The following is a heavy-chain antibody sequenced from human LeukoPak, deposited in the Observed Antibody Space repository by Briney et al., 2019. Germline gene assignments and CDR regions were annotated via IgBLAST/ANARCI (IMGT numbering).Heavy chain of an antibody. D-gene: IGHD5-18*01. Sequence: KPSETLSLTCTVSGGSISSSSYYWGWIRQPPGKGREWIGSIYYSGSTYYNPSLKSRVTISVDTSKNQFSLKLSSVTAADTAVYYCARLGYSYGQVDYWGQGTLVTVSS. CDR2: IYYSGST. CDR3: ARLGYSYGQVDY. CDR1: GGSISSSSYY. V-gene: IGHV4-39*01. J-gene: IGHJ4*02.